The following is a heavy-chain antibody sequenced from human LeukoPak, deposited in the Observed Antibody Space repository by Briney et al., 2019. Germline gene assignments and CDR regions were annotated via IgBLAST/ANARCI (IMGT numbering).Heavy chain of an antibody. V-gene: IGHV3-33*01. J-gene: IGHJ4*02. D-gene: IGHD2/OR15-2a*01. CDR3: ATDRNEAKYYDY. CDR2: IWYDGSNQ. CDR1: GLKSRNYG. Sequence: PGGSLRLSCVVSGLKSRNYGMHWVRQAPGKGLEWVSVIWYDGSNQYYLDSVKGRFTVSRDNAKNTLYLQKDSLRVDDTAVYFCATDRNEAKYYDYWGQGTLVTVSS.